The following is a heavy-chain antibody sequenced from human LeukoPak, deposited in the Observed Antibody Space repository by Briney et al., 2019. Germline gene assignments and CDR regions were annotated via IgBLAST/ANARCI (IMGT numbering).Heavy chain of an antibody. CDR3: VKGGRATSWYWLD. CDR2: IKQDGSER. V-gene: IGHV3-7*01. CDR1: GLTFSNHL. Sequence: GESLTLSCAASGLTFSNHLMTWVRQAPGEGLEWVANIKQDGSERFCGDSVKGRFTVSRDNAENSVFVQMNTLRAEDTSVYLCVKGGRATSWYWLDWGRGSLVSVSS. J-gene: IGHJ4*02. D-gene: IGHD6-13*01.